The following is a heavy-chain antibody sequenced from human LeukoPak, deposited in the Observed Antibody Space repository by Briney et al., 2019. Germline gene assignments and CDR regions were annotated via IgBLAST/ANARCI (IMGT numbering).Heavy chain of an antibody. Sequence: ASVKVSCKASGCTFTSYDINWVRQATGQGLEWMGWMNPNSGNTGYAQKFQGRVTMTRNTSISTAYMELSSLRSEDTAVYYCAREQPYGSGSYYKVKYYYYGMDVWGQGTTVTVSS. J-gene: IGHJ6*02. CDR3: AREQPYGSGSYYKVKYYYYGMDV. CDR2: MNPNSGNT. V-gene: IGHV1-8*01. CDR1: GCTFTSYD. D-gene: IGHD3-10*01.